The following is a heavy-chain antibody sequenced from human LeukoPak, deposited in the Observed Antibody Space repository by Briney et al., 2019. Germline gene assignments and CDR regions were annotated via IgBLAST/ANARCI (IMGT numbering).Heavy chain of an antibody. CDR1: GFTFSSYW. D-gene: IGHD6-19*01. Sequence: GGSLRLSCAASGFTFSSYWMSWVRQAPGKGLEWVANIKQDGSEKYYVDPVKGRFTISRDNAKNSLYLQMDSLRAEDTAVYYCARSVPGDSSGWYLNYWGQGTLVTVSS. CDR2: IKQDGSEK. CDR3: ARSVPGDSSGWYLNY. V-gene: IGHV3-7*01. J-gene: IGHJ4*02.